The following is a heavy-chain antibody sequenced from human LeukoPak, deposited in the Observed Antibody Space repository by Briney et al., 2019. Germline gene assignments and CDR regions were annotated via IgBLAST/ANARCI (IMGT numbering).Heavy chain of an antibody. Sequence: ASVKVSCKASGYTFTSYAMNWVRQAPGQGLEWRGWINTNTGNPTYAQGFTGRFVFSLDTSVSTAYLQISSLKAKDTAVYYCAKQLTTVADHDAFDIWGQGTMVTVSS. CDR3: AKQLTTVADHDAFDI. V-gene: IGHV7-4-1*02. D-gene: IGHD4-23*01. CDR2: INTNTGNP. J-gene: IGHJ3*02. CDR1: GYTFTSYA.